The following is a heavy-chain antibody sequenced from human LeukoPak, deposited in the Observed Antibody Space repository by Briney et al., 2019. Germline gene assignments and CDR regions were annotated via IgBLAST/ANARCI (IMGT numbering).Heavy chain of an antibody. J-gene: IGHJ4*02. CDR1: GGSVSSGSYY. V-gene: IGHV4-61*01. Sequence: SETLSLTCTVPGGSVSSGSYYWIWIRQPPGKGLEWIGYIYYSGSNNYNPSLKSRVTISVDTSKNQFSLKLSSVTAADTAVYYCARVPAADGYYFDYWGQGTLVAVSS. D-gene: IGHD6-13*01. CDR2: IYYSGSN. CDR3: ARVPAADGYYFDY.